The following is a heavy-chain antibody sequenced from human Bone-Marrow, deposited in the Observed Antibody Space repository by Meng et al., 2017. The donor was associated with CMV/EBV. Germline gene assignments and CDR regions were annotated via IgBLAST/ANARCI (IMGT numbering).Heavy chain of an antibody. CDR1: GFIVSSKC. D-gene: IGHD3-3*01. Sequence: GESLKISCAASGFIVSSKCMTWVRQAPGRGLEWVSTIYDDGETYYADSVKGRFTISRDNAKNSLYLQMNSLRAEDTAVYYCARAATYYDFWSGPLRRHYFDYWGQGTLVTVSS. V-gene: IGHV3-66*01. J-gene: IGHJ4*02. CDR3: ARAATYYDFWSGPLRRHYFDY. CDR2: IYDDGET.